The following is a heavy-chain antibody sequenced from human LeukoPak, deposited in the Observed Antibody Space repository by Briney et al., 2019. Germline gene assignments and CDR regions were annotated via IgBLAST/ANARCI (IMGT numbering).Heavy chain of an antibody. CDR1: GGSISSSNW. CDR2: IYHSGST. CDR3: ARIPSLSCGDYSHFDY. V-gene: IGHV4-4*02. J-gene: IGHJ4*02. D-gene: IGHD4-17*01. Sequence: PSETLSLTCAVSGGSISSSNWWSWVRQPPGKGLEWIGEIYHSGSTNYNPSLKSRVTISVDKSKNQFSLKLSSVTAADTAVYYCARIPSLSCGDYSHFDYWGQGTLVTVSS.